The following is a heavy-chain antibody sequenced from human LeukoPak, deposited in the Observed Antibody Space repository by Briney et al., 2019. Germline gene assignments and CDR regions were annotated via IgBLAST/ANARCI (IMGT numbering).Heavy chain of an antibody. J-gene: IGHJ4*02. Sequence: GGSLRLSCAASGFTVSSNYMSWVRQAPGKGLEWVSVIYSGGTTYYADSVKGRFTISRDNSNNTVHLQMNSLRVEDTAMYYCATLDVYNYVAFWGQGSLVTVSS. V-gene: IGHV3-53*01. CDR3: ATLDVYNYVAF. D-gene: IGHD5-24*01. CDR1: GFTVSSNY. CDR2: IYSGGTT.